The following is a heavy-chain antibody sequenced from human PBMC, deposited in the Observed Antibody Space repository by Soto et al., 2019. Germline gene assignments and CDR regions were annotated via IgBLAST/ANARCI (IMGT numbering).Heavy chain of an antibody. CDR3: AKDLSYGMDV. CDR1: GFTFSSYG. Sequence: VGSLRLSCAASGFTFSSYGMHWVRQAPGKGLEWVAVISYDGSNKYYADSVKGRFTISRDNSKNTLYLQMNSLRAEDTAVYYCAKDLSYGMDVWGQGTTVTVSS. V-gene: IGHV3-30*18. CDR2: ISYDGSNK. J-gene: IGHJ6*02.